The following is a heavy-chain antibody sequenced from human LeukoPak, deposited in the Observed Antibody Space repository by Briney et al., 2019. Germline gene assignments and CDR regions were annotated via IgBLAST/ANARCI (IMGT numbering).Heavy chain of an antibody. Sequence: GGSLRLSCAASGFTFSSYAMHWVRQAPGKGLEWVAVISYDGSNKYYADSVEGRFTISRDNSKNTLYLQMNSLRAEDTAVYYCARGFDDYGDYYDYWGQGTLVTVSS. V-gene: IGHV3-30-3*01. J-gene: IGHJ4*02. CDR2: ISYDGSNK. CDR1: GFTFSSYA. D-gene: IGHD4-17*01. CDR3: ARGFDDYGDYYDY.